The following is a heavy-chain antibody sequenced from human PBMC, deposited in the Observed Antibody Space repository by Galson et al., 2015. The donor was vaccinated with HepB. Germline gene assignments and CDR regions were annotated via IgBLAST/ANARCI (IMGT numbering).Heavy chain of an antibody. D-gene: IGHD1-14*01. CDR1: GYTFTYRY. V-gene: IGHV1-45*02. CDR3: ARSTEGAFDI. CDR2: ITPFNGNT. Sequence: QSGAEVKKPGESLRISCKASGYTFTYRYLHWVRQAPGQALEWMGWITPFNGNTNYAQKFQDKITITRDRSMSTAYMEVSSLKSEDTAMYYCARSTEGAFDIWGQGTMVTVSS. J-gene: IGHJ3*02.